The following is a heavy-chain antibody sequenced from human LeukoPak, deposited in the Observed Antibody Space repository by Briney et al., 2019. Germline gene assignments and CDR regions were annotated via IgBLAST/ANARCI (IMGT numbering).Heavy chain of an antibody. CDR1: GYTFSGYY. J-gene: IGHJ4*02. CDR2: INPNSGGT. D-gene: IGHD3-16*02. V-gene: IGHV1-2*02. CDR3: ARGDYDYVWGSYRDDY. Sequence: GASVKVSCKASGYTFSGYYMHLVRQAPGQGLEWMGWINPNSGGTNYAQKFQGRVTMTRDTSISTAYMELSRLRSDDTAVYYCARGDYDYVWGSYRDDYWGQGTLVTVSS.